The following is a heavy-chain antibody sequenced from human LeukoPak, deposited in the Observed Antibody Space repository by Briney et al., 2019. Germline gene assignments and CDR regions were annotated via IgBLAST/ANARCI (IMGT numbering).Heavy chain of an antibody. CDR3: ARVISSSFFIFDY. CDR2: IYYSGST. Sequence: KASETLSLTCTVSGGSISSSSYYWGWIRQPPGKGLEWIGSIYYSGSTYYNPSLKSRVTISVDTSKNQFSLKLSSVTAADTAVYYCARVISSSFFIFDYWGQGTLVTVSS. CDR1: GGSISSSSYY. J-gene: IGHJ4*02. D-gene: IGHD6-13*01. V-gene: IGHV4-39*07.